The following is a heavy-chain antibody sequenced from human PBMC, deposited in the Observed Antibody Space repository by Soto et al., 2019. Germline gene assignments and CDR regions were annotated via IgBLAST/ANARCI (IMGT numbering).Heavy chain of an antibody. J-gene: IGHJ4*02. Sequence: QITLKESGPTLVKPTQTLTLTCTLSGFSLSSPAVGVNWIRQPPGKALEWLALIYWDDDKQYSPSLRSRLTITKDTSKNQVVLTMTNMDPVDTATYYCAHGSGWLSDYWGQGTLVTVSS. V-gene: IGHV2-5*02. CDR2: IYWDDDK. D-gene: IGHD6-19*01. CDR1: GFSLSSPAVG. CDR3: AHGSGWLSDY.